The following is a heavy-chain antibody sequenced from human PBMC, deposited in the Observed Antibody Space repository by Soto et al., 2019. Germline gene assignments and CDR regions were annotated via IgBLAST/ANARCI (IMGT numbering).Heavy chain of an antibody. V-gene: IGHV4-34*01. J-gene: IGHJ4*02. CDR3: ASPRWNYIY. Sequence: QVQLQQWGAGLLKPSETPSLTCAVSGGSFSGYYWSWIRQPPGKGLEWIGEMNDSGNTKYNASLESRVAISVDTSKGHFSLTLTSVTAADTAVYYCASPRWNYIYWGQGTLVAVSS. CDR2: MNDSGNT. D-gene: IGHD1-7*01. CDR1: GGSFSGYY.